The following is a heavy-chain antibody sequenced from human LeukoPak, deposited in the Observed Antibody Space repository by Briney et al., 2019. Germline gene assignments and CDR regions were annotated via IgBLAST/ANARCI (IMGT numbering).Heavy chain of an antibody. Sequence: ASVKLSCKASGYTFTSYYMHWVRQAPGQGLEWMGIINPSGGSTSYAQKFQGRVTMTRDTSTSTVYMELSSLRSEDTAVYYCARVRQDREPYYYYGMDVWGQGTTVTVSS. V-gene: IGHV1-46*01. CDR3: ARVRQDREPYYYYGMDV. J-gene: IGHJ6*02. CDR2: INPSGGST. CDR1: GYTFTSYY. D-gene: IGHD1-14*01.